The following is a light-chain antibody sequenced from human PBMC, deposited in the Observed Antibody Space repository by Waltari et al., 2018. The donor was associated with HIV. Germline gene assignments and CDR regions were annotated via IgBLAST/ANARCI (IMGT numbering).Light chain of an antibody. Sequence: DIVMTQSPDALAVSLGERAIINCTSSQSVLYNSNNKNYLVWYQQKPGQPPKVLISWASTRESGVPDRFSGCGSGTHFSLAISGLQAEDVAVYYCQQYYSIPITFGQGTRLDIK. CDR2: WAS. CDR1: QSVLYNSNNKNY. J-gene: IGKJ5*01. CDR3: QQYYSIPIT. V-gene: IGKV4-1*01.